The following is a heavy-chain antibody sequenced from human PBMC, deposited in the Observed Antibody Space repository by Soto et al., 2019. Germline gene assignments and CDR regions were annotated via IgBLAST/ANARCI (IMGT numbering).Heavy chain of an antibody. Sequence: EVQLVESGGGLVQPGGSLRLYCAASGFTFSTYSMNWVRQAPGKGLEWISYITTSSSTIYYADSVKGRFTISRDNAKNSLYLQMNSLRVEDTAVYYCARRAVWGQGTTVTVS. CDR3: ARRAV. J-gene: IGHJ6*02. CDR1: GFTFSTYS. CDR2: ITTSSSTI. V-gene: IGHV3-48*01.